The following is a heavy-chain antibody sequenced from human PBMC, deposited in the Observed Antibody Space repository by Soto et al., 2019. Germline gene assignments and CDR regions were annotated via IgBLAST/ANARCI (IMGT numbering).Heavy chain of an antibody. CDR2: IYYSGST. Sequence: XETLSLTCTVSGCSISSSSYYWGWIRQPPGKGLEWIGSIYYSGSTYYNPSLKSRVTISVDTSKNQFSLKLSSVTAADTAVYYCARIASNWNYVGNYPVDYWGQGTLVTVSS. V-gene: IGHV4-39*01. D-gene: IGHD1-7*01. CDR3: ARIASNWNYVGNYPVDY. J-gene: IGHJ4*02. CDR1: GCSISSSSYY.